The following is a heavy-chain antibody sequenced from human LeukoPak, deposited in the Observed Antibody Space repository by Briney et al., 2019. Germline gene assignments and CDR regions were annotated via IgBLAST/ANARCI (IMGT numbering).Heavy chain of an antibody. CDR3: VRGRSNYYGMDV. CDR1: DGSINSYY. J-gene: IGHJ6*02. V-gene: IGHV4-59*01. CDR2: IYYNGNT. D-gene: IGHD1-26*01. Sequence: SETLSLTCSVSDGSINSYYWNWIRRPPGKGLGWIGYIYYNGNTNYSPSLKSRVTMSVDTSKNLFSLKVSSVTAADTAVYYCVRGRSNYYGMDVWGQGTTVTVSS.